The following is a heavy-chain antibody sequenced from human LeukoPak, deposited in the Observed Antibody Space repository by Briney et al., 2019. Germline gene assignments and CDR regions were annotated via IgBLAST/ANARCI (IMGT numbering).Heavy chain of an antibody. D-gene: IGHD2-21*01. Sequence: PPGGSLRLSCAASGFTFSSYGMHWVRQAPGKGLEWVAVISYDGSNKYYADSVKGRFTISRDNSKNTLYLQMNSLRAEDTAVYYCARVWQDYSGVDYWGQGTLVTVSS. J-gene: IGHJ4*02. CDR1: GFTFSSYG. CDR3: ARVWQDYSGVDY. CDR2: ISYDGSNK. V-gene: IGHV3-30*03.